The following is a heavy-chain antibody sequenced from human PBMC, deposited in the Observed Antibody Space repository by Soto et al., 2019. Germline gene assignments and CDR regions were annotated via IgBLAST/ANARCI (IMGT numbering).Heavy chain of an antibody. J-gene: IGHJ5*02. D-gene: IGHD2-8*01. V-gene: IGHV1-3*01. CDR2: INAGNGNT. CDR3: ARGRDYCTNGVCRNWFDP. Sequence: ASVKVYCKASGYTFTSYAMHWVRQAPGQRLEWMGWINAGNGNTKYSQKFQGRVTITRDTSASTAYMELSSLRSEDTAVYYCARGRDYCTNGVCRNWFDPWGQGTLVTVSS. CDR1: GYTFTSYA.